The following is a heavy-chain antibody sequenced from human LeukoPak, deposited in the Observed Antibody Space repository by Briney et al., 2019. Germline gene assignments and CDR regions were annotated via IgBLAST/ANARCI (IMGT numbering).Heavy chain of an antibody. V-gene: IGHV3-64*02. J-gene: IGHJ3*02. CDR3: ARASITASGPHDVYDM. CDR1: GFSFSSHA. Sequence: PGGSLRLSCAASGFSFSSHAMHWVRQAPGKGLEYVSAISGNGHGTWYGDSVKGRFSISRDNSEQMLYLQMGSLRAEDMAVYFCARASITASGPHDVYDMWGRGTMVTVSS. CDR2: ISGNGHGT. D-gene: IGHD6-13*01.